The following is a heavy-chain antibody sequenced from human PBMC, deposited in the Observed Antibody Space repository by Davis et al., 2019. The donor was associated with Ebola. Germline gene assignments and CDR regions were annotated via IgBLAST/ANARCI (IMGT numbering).Heavy chain of an antibody. CDR2: INAGNGNT. V-gene: IGHV1-3*01. CDR1: GYTFTSYA. Sequence: AASVKVSCKASGYTFTSYAMHWVRQAPGQRLEWMGWINAGNGNTKYSQKFQGRVTITRDTSTSTAYMELRGLTSDDTAVYYCAKSRFRWPPRGADYWGQGTVVTVSS. D-gene: IGHD2-2*01. J-gene: IGHJ4*02. CDR3: AKSRFRWPPRGADY.